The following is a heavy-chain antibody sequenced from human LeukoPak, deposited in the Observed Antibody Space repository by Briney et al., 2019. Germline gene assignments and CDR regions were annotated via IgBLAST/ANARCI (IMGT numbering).Heavy chain of an antibody. CDR1: GYTFTSYY. CDR2: INPSGGSA. V-gene: IGHV1-46*01. D-gene: IGHD6-19*01. J-gene: IGHJ6*02. CDR3: ARDRRYSSGWYICNYYYYGMDV. Sequence: ASVKVSCKASGYTFTSYYMHWVRQAPGQGLEWMGIINPSGGSASYAQKFQGRVTMTRDTSTSTVYMELSSLRSEDTAVYYCARDRRYSSGWYICNYYYYGMDVWGQGTTVTVSS.